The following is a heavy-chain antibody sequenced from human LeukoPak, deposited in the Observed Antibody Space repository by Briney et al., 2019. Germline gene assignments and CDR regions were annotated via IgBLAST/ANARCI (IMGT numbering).Heavy chain of an antibody. Sequence: GGFLRLSCAASGFSFSSHWMSWVRQAPGKGLEWVANIKQDGSEKYYVDSVKGRFTISRDNAKNSLYLQMNSLRAEDTAVYYCARQYDFWSRGHFDYWGQGTLVTVSS. D-gene: IGHD3-3*01. J-gene: IGHJ4*02. V-gene: IGHV3-7*01. CDR2: IKQDGSEK. CDR3: ARQYDFWSRGHFDY. CDR1: GFSFSSHW.